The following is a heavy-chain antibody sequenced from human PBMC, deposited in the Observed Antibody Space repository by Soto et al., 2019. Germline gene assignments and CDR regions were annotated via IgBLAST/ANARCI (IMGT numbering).Heavy chain of an antibody. D-gene: IGHD3-16*01. CDR3: AGTWGSKNDY. V-gene: IGHV4-59*01. CDR1: GGSLSSCY. CDR2: IYYSGGT. Sequence: QVQLQESGPGLVKPSETLSLTCVVSGGSLSSCYWSWIRQPPGKGLEWIGCIYYSGGTNYNPSLQSRDTITVDTSKNQFSLKLSSVAAADTAVYYCAGTWGSKNDYWGRGTLVTVSS. J-gene: IGHJ4*02.